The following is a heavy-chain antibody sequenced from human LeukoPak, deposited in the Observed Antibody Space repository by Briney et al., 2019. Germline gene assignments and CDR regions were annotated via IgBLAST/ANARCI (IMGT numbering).Heavy chain of an antibody. V-gene: IGHV3-11*01. CDR2: ISSSGSTI. CDR1: GFTFSDYY. CDR3: ARSYSGYEMFAFDI. Sequence: PGGSLRLSCAASGFTFSDYYTSWIRQAPGKGLEWVSYISSSGSTIYYADSVKGRFTISRDNAKNSLYLQMNSLRAEDTAVYYCARSYSGYEMFAFDIWGQGTMVTVSS. D-gene: IGHD5-12*01. J-gene: IGHJ3*02.